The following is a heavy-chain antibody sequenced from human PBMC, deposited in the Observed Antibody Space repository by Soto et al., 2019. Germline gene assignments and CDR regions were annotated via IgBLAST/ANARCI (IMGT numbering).Heavy chain of an antibody. CDR1: GFTFSDYA. D-gene: IGHD1-1*01. CDR2: ISSSGRTI. Sequence: EVQLLESGGGLVQPGGSLRLSCAASGFTFSDYAMNWVRQAPGKGLEWVSYISSSGRTIYYADSVKGRFTISRDNAKNSLYLQMNSLRAEDTAVYYCAKEAPRIGMDYWGQGTLVTVSS. CDR3: AKEAPRIGMDY. V-gene: IGHV3-48*03. J-gene: IGHJ4*02.